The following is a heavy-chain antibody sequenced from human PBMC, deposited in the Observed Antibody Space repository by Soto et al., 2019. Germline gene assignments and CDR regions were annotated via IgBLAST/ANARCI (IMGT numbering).Heavy chain of an antibody. D-gene: IGHD6-19*01. CDR3: ANRRDTGWYDFDY. CDR2: IYWDDDK. Sequence: QITLKESGPTLLKPTQTLTLTCTFSGFSLSTSGVGVGWIRQPPGKALEWLALIYWDDDKRYSPSLKSRLTITKDTSNNQVVLTLTNMGPVDTGIYYCANRRDTGWYDFDYWGQGALVTVSA. CDR1: GFSLSTSGVG. J-gene: IGHJ4*02. V-gene: IGHV2-5*02.